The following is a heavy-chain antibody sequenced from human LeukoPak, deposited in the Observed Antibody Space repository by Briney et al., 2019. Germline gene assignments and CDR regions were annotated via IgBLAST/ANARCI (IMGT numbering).Heavy chain of an antibody. J-gene: IGHJ4*02. CDR1: GLTFNTYA. D-gene: IGHD1-1*01. V-gene: IGHV3-23*01. Sequence: PGGSLRLSCAASGLTFNTYAMNWFRQGPAKGLEWVSSIGGAGDTTDYADSVEGRFTISRDNSKNTVFLEMNSLRAEDTGVYYCAKGFVVGTENYFDSWGQGTLVTVSS. CDR3: AKGFVVGTENYFDS. CDR2: IGGAGDTT.